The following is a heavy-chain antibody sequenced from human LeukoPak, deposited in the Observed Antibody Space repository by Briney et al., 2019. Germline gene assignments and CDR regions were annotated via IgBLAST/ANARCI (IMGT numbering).Heavy chain of an antibody. CDR3: ARDYKYGSGSSYFDY. J-gene: IGHJ4*02. CDR2: IYYTGSP. Sequence: SETLSLTCTVSGGFISSHYWSWIRQPPGKGLEWIGYIYYTGSPNYNPSLKSRVTMSVDTSKNQFSLKLSSVTAADTAVYYCARDYKYGSGSSYFDYWGQGTLVTVSS. V-gene: IGHV4-59*11. CDR1: GGFISSHY. D-gene: IGHD3-10*01.